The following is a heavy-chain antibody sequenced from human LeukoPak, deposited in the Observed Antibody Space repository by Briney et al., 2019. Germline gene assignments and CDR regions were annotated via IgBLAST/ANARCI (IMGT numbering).Heavy chain of an antibody. CDR2: IYYSGST. V-gene: IGHV4-59*01. CDR1: GGSISSYY. CDR3: ARYGTPYYGMDV. D-gene: IGHD2-15*01. Sequence: KASETLSLTCTVSGGSISSYYWSWIRQPPGKGLEWIGYIYYSGSTNYNPSLKSRVTISVDTSKNQFSLKLSSVTAADTAVYYCARYGTPYYGMDVWGQGTTVTVSS. J-gene: IGHJ6*02.